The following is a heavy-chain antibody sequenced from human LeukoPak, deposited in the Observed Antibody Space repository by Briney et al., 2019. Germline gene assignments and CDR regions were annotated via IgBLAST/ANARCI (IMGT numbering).Heavy chain of an antibody. V-gene: IGHV1-69*13. D-gene: IGHD3-22*01. J-gene: IGHJ4*02. CDR3: ARSYYDSSGYYYVCDY. CDR1: GGTFSSYA. CDR2: IIPISGTA. Sequence: ASVKVSCTASGGTFSSYAISWVRQAPGQGLEWMGGIIPISGTANYAQKFQGRVTITADESTSTAYMELSSLRSEDTAVYYCARSYYDSSGYYYVCDYWGQGTLVTVSS.